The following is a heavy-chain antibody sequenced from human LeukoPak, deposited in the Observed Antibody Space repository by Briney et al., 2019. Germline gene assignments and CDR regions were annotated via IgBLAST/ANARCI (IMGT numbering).Heavy chain of an antibody. CDR1: GFTVSSIY. CDR2: IYSDGNT. Sequence: PGGSLRLSCAVSGFTVSSIYMTWVRQAPGKGLEWVSSIYSDGNTYYADSAKGRFTLSRDSSRNTLYLQMNDLRVEDTAVYYCAGDTHSSSWYDHWGQGTLVTVSS. D-gene: IGHD6-19*01. CDR3: AGDTHSSSWYDH. V-gene: IGHV3-53*01. J-gene: IGHJ5*02.